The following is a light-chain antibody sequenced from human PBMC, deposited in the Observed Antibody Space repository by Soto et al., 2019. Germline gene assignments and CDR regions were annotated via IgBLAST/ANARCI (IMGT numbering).Light chain of an antibody. Sequence: EVVMTQSPATLSVSPGERVTLSCRASQSVSDNLAWYQQKPGQAPRLLIYGASTRATTIPARFSGSGSGTEFTLTISSLQSEDFAVYYCQQSKWPYTFGQGTKLDIK. CDR2: GAS. J-gene: IGKJ2*01. CDR3: QQSKWPYT. CDR1: QSVSDN. V-gene: IGKV3-15*01.